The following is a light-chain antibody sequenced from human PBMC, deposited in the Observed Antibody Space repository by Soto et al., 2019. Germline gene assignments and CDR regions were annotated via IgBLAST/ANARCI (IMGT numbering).Light chain of an antibody. CDR1: SSDVGGCNY. V-gene: IGLV2-14*01. CDR2: DVS. CDR3: SSHTSSSRV. Sequence: QSALTQPASVSGSPGQSITISCTGTSSDVGGCNYVSWYQQHPGKAPKLMIYDVSNRPPGVSNRFPGTKSGNTASLTISGIQAEDEAEYYCSSHTSSSRVLGGGTKVTVL. J-gene: IGLJ2*01.